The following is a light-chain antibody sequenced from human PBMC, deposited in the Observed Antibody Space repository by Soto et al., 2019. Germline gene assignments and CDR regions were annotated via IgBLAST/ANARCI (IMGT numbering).Light chain of an antibody. Sequence: QSALTQPRSVSGSPGQSVTISCTGTSSDVGGYNYVSWYQQHPGKAPKLMIYDVSKRPSGVPDRFSGSKSGNTASLTISGLQAEYEADYYCCSSSGSDTHVVGTRTKLTVL. CDR3: CSSSGSDTHV. J-gene: IGLJ1*01. CDR2: DVS. CDR1: SSDVGGYNY. V-gene: IGLV2-11*01.